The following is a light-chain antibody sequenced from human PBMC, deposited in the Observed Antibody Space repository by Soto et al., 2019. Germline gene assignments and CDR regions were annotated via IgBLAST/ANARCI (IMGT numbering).Light chain of an antibody. CDR2: GAS. V-gene: IGKV3-20*01. Sequence: EIVLTQSPGSLSLSHGERATLSCRASQSVSSTFFAWYQQRPGQAPRLLMYGASSSATGIPERFSGSVSGTDFALTISRLEPEDFAVYYCQQFDSSVTFGQGTKVEIK. CDR1: QSVSSTF. J-gene: IGKJ1*01. CDR3: QQFDSSVT.